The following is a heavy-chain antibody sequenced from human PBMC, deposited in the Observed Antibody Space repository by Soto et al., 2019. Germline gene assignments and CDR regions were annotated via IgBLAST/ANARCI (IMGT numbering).Heavy chain of an antibody. D-gene: IGHD2-15*01. CDR3: VRAAASQQSILGS. CDR2: IVVGSGKT. Sequence: SVNVSFKAAGFTFTSSSVQWVRQARGQRLEWIGWIVVGSGKTNYAHKFQERVTITRDMSTSTAYMELSSLRSEDTAVYYCVRAAASQQSILGSWGQRTMVTVSS. J-gene: IGHJ4*02. CDR1: GFTFTSSS. V-gene: IGHV1-58*01.